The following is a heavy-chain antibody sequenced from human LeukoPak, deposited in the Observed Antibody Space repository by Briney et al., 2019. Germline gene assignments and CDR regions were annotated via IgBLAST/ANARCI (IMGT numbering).Heavy chain of an antibody. J-gene: IGHJ4*02. D-gene: IGHD4-4*01. Sequence: GGSLRLSCTASGFTFSGYSMNWIRQAPGKGLEWVSSFGTRSTSIYHAGSVKGRFAISRDNAKNSLYLQMNSLRAEDTAVYYCARDSPLTVTTAFDYWGQGTLVTVSS. CDR3: ARDSPLTVTTAFDY. V-gene: IGHV3-21*01. CDR2: FGTRSTSI. CDR1: GFTFSGYS.